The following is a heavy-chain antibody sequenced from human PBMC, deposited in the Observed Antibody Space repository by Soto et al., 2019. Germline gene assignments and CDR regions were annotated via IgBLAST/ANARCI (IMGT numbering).Heavy chain of an antibody. CDR2: ISSSSSTI. J-gene: IGHJ4*02. CDR3: ARDPHYDILTGYSYYFDY. D-gene: IGHD3-9*01. V-gene: IGHV3-48*02. CDR1: GFTFSSYS. Sequence: PGGSLRLSCAASGFTFSSYSMNWVRQAPGKGLEWVSYISSSSSTIYCADSVKGRFTISRDNAKNSLYLQMNSLRDEDTAVYYCARDPHYDILTGYSYYFDYWGQGTLVTVSS.